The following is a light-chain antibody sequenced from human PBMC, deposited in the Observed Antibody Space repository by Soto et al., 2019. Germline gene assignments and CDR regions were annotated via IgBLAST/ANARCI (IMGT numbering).Light chain of an antibody. CDR2: SNS. CDR3: AAWDDTLTDDV. V-gene: IGLV1-44*01. Sequence: QSVLTQPPSASGTPGQRVTISCSGSSSNIGSSTVNWYQQLPGTAPKSLIYSNSQRPSGVPDRFSGSKSGTSASLAISGLQSDDEADYYCAAWDDTLTDDVFGTGTKVTVL. J-gene: IGLJ1*01. CDR1: SSNIGSST.